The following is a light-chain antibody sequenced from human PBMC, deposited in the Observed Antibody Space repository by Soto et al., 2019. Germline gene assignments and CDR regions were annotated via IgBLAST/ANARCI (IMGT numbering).Light chain of an antibody. J-gene: IGKJ2*01. CDR2: AAS. CDR3: HHYDSSPPYT. V-gene: IGKV3-20*01. CDR1: RSFSSSY. Sequence: EIVLTQSPGTLSLSPGERATLSCRASRSFSSSYLAWYQHKVGQAPRLLIYAASTRATGIPDRFSGSGSATDFTLTISRLEHEDSAVYYCHHYDSSPPYTFGQGTKLEIK.